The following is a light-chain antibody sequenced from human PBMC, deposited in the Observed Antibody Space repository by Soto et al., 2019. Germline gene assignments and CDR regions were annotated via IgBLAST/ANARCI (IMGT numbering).Light chain of an antibody. CDR2: DVS. V-gene: IGLV2-14*01. CDR3: SSYSTTSALV. CDR1: SADIGAFNY. Sequence: QSALTQPASVSGSPGQSITMSCAGTSADIGAFNYVSWYQHHPDKVPKLLIYDVSNRPSGVSTRFSASKSANTVSLTISGLQADVEADYYCSSYSTTSALVFGGGTQLTVL. J-gene: IGLJ7*01.